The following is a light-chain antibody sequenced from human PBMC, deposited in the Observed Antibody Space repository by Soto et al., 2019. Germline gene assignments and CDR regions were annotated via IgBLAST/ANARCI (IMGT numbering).Light chain of an antibody. Sequence: EIVMTQSPAILSVSPGERATLSCRASESVSSNLAWYQQKPGQAPRLLISGAPTRATGIPVRFSGSGSGTDFTLTISSLQSEDFVFYYCQQYHDWPMTFGPGTKVDI. CDR2: GAP. CDR3: QQYHDWPMT. V-gene: IGKV3-15*01. CDR1: ESVSSN. J-gene: IGKJ3*01.